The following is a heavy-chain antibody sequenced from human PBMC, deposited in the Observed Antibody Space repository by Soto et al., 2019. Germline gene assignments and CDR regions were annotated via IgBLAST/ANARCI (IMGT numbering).Heavy chain of an antibody. CDR2: MNPNSGNT. CDR3: VVSGYNWNDGGYFDY. CDR1: GYTFTSYD. D-gene: IGHD1-1*01. J-gene: IGHJ4*02. V-gene: IGHV1-8*01. Sequence: ASVKVSCKASGYTFTSYDINWVRQATGQGLEWMGWMNPNSGNTGYAQKFQGRVTMTRNTSISTAYMELSSLRSEDTAVYYCVVSGYNWNDGGYFDYWGQGTLVTVSS.